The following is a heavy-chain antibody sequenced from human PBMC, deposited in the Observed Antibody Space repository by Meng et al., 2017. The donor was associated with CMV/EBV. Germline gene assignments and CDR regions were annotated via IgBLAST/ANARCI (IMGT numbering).Heavy chain of an antibody. Sequence: FNFSMYWMSWVRQAPGKGLEWVANIKKDGGDKYYVDSVKGRFTISRDNAKNSLYLQMNSLRADDTAVYYCARASGRSSGWYSLFDYWGQGTLVTVSS. V-gene: IGHV3-7*01. CDR2: IKKDGGDK. D-gene: IGHD6-13*01. J-gene: IGHJ4*02. CDR1: FNFSMYW. CDR3: ARASGRSSGWYSLFDY.